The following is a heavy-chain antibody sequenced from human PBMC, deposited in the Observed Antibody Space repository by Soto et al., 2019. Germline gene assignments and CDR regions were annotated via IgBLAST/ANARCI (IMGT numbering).Heavy chain of an antibody. V-gene: IGHV4-34*01. J-gene: IGHJ5*02. D-gene: IGHD2-2*01. CDR1: GGSFSGYY. Sequence: PSETLSLTCAVYGGSFSGYYWSWIRQPPGKGLEWIGEINHSGSTNYNPSLKSRVTISVDTSKNQFSLKLSSVTAADTAVYYYARGEGYCSSTSCYWFDPWGQGTLVTVS. CDR3: ARGEGYCSSTSCYWFDP. CDR2: INHSGST.